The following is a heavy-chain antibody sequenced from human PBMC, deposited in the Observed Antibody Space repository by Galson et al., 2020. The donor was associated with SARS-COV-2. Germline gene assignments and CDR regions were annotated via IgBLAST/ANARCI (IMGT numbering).Heavy chain of an antibody. CDR1: GGSISSGGYY. V-gene: IGHV4-31*03. CDR2: IYYSGST. D-gene: IGHD3-9*01. Sequence: SETLSLTCTVSGGSISSGGYYWSWIRQHPGKGLEWIGYIYYSGSTYYNPSLKSRVTISVDTSKNQFSLKLSSVTAADTAVYYCARGGVLNGRVPYYGMDVWGQGTTVTVSS. CDR3: ARGGVLNGRVPYYGMDV. J-gene: IGHJ6*02.